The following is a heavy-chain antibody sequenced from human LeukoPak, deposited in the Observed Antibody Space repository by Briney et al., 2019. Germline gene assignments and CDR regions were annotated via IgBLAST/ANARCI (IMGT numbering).Heavy chain of an antibody. CDR2: IYDSGST. J-gene: IGHJ5*02. Sequence: SETLSLTCTVSGGSISSYFWSWLRQPPGKGLEWIGYIYDSGSTNYNPSLKSRVTISVDTSKNQFSLKLSSVTAADTPVYYCARGSPYCTSTRCDFDPWGQGTLVTVSS. V-gene: IGHV4-59*01. CDR3: ARGSPYCTSTRCDFDP. D-gene: IGHD2-2*01. CDR1: GGSISSYF.